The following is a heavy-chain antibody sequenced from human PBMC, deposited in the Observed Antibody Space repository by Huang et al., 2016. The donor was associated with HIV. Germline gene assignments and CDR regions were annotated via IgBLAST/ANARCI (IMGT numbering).Heavy chain of an antibody. CDR2: KNPNSGNT. J-gene: IGHJ4*02. Sequence: QVQLVQSGAEVKKPGASVKVSCKASGYTFSNYDINWVRQAPGQGLEWMGWKNPNSGNTGYERKCQGRVTMTRSTSISTAYMELSRLRFEDTAVYYCATLPPVNYGRSGGRVRDYWGQGSLVTVSS. CDR1: GYTFSNYD. V-gene: IGHV1-8*01. CDR3: ATLPPVNYGRSGGRVRDY. D-gene: IGHD2-15*01.